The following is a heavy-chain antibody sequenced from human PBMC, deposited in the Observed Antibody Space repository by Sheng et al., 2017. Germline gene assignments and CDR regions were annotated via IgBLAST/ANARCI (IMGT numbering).Heavy chain of an antibody. CDR3: ARGESFDY. J-gene: IGHJ4*02. CDR2: VYRSGST. CDR1: GYSIISTYY. Sequence: QVHLQESGPVLVTPSETLSLTCTVSGYSIISTYYWGWVRQPPGKGLEWIGNVYRSGSTYYNPSLESRVSMSLDTSKNQFSLKLTSVTATDTAVYYCARGESFDYWGQGTPGHRLL. V-gene: IGHV4-38-2*02.